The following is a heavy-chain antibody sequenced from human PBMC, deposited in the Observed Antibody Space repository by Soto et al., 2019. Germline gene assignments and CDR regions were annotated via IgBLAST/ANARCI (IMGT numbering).Heavy chain of an antibody. J-gene: IGHJ4*02. CDR3: AREDRTNGYNYDY. CDR2: IYYIGNT. CDR1: GGSISSSNYY. D-gene: IGHD1-1*01. Sequence: SETLSLTCSVSGGSISSSNYYWAWIRQPPGKGREWIGSIYYIGNTYYNPSLKSRVTMSVDTSKNQFSLKVTSVTAADTAIYYCAREDRTNGYNYDYWGQGTLVTVSS. V-gene: IGHV4-39*01.